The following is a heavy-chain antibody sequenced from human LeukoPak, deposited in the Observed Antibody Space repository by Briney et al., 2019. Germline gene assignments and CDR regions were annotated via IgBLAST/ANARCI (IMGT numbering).Heavy chain of an antibody. CDR1: GFTFSSYA. V-gene: IGHV3-23*01. D-gene: IGHD3-3*01. J-gene: IGHJ6*02. Sequence: GGSLRLSCAASGFTFSSYAMSWVRQAPGKGLEWVSAISGSGGSTYYADSVKGRFTISRDNSKNTLYLQMNSLRAEDTAVYYCAKLKNAGYYDFWSGTDYGMDVWGQGTTVTVSS. CDR2: ISGSGGST. CDR3: AKLKNAGYYDFWSGTDYGMDV.